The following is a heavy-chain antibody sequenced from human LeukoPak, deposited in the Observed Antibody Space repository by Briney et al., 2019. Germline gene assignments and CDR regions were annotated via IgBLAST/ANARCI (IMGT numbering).Heavy chain of an antibody. D-gene: IGHD3-10*01. CDR1: GYTLTELS. CDR3: ATWGARFGELFPSTDY. CDR2: FDPEDGET. J-gene: IGHJ4*02. Sequence: GASVKVSCKVSGYTLTELSMHWVRQAPGKGLEWMGGFDPEDGETIYAQKFQGRVTMTEDTSTDTAYMELSSLRSEDTAVYYCATWGARFGELFPSTDYWGQGTLVTVSS. V-gene: IGHV1-24*01.